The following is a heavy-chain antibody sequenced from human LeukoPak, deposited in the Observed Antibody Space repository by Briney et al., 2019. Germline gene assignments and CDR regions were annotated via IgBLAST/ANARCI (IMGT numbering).Heavy chain of an antibody. CDR2: IYYSGST. CDR1: GGSISSGDYY. Sequence: SQTLSLTCTVSGGSISSGDYYWSWIRQPPGKGLEWIGYIYYSGSTYYNPSLKSRVTISVDTSKNQFSLKLSSVTAADTAVYYCARGKSSSWYYYYYGMDVWGQGTTVTVSS. D-gene: IGHD6-13*01. J-gene: IGHJ6*02. CDR3: ARGKSSSWYYYYYGMDV. V-gene: IGHV4-30-4*01.